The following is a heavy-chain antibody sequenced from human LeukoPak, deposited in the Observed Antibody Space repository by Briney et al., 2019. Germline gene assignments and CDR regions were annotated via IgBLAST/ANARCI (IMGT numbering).Heavy chain of an antibody. CDR1: GGSISSYY. V-gene: IGHV4-59*01. Sequence: SETLSLTCTVSGGSISSYYWSWIRQPPGKGLEWIGYIYYSGSTNYNPSLKSRVTISVDTSKNQFSLKLSSVTAADTAVYYCARSYDSSGYYYYYYMDVWGKGTTVTVSS. D-gene: IGHD3-22*01. CDR3: ARSYDSSGYYYYYYMDV. CDR2: IYYSGST. J-gene: IGHJ6*03.